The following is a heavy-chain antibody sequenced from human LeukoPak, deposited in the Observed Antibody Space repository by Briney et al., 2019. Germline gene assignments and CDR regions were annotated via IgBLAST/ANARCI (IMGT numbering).Heavy chain of an antibody. CDR1: GGSFSGYY. J-gene: IGHJ5*02. CDR2: INHSGST. CDR3: ARGVGAWNDGYRSENNWFDP. D-gene: IGHD1-1*01. V-gene: IGHV4-34*01. Sequence: SETLSLTCAVYGGSFSGYYWSWIRQPPGKGLEWIGEINHSGSTNYNPSLKSRVTISVDTSKNQFSLQLNSVTPEDTAVYYCARGVGAWNDGYRSENNWFDPWGQGTLVTVSS.